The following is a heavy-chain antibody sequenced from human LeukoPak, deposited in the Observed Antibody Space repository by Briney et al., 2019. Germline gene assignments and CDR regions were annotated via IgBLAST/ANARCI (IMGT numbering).Heavy chain of an antibody. V-gene: IGHV1-2*06. J-gene: IGHJ5*02. CDR3: ARDWAYGSGSPYNWFDP. CDR2: LNPNNGAA. D-gene: IGHD3-10*01. CDR1: GNTFAGYF. Sequence: ASVKVSCKPSGNTFAGYFIHWVRQAPGQGLEWVGRLNPNNGAANYARKFQGRVDMTRDMSIKIAYMELTRLKFDDTAVYYCARDWAYGSGSPYNWFDPWGQGTLVTVSS.